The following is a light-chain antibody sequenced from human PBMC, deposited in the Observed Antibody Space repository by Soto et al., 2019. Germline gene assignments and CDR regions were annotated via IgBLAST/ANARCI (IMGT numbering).Light chain of an antibody. Sequence: QSALTQPASVSGSPGQSITISCTGTSSDVGSYNLVSWYQQHPGKALKLMIYEVSKRPSGVSNRFSGSKSGNTASLTISGLQAEDEADYYCCSYAGSSTPRFGGGTKLTVL. J-gene: IGLJ2*01. V-gene: IGLV2-23*02. CDR3: CSYAGSSTPR. CDR1: SSDVGSYNL. CDR2: EVS.